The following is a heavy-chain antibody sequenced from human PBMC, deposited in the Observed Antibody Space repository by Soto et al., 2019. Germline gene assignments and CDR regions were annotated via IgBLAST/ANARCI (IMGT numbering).Heavy chain of an antibody. V-gene: IGHV1-69*01. CDR1: GGIFTRYD. Sequence: QVQLVQSGAEVKKPGSSVKVSCKASGGIFTRYDIRWVRQAPGQGLEWMGAIIPIFDTANYAQKFQGRLTITADATTSSAYMELSSLSSEDTAIYYCARGGSGYTWFNEFWGQGTLVTVSS. CDR2: IIPIFDTA. D-gene: IGHD3-22*01. J-gene: IGHJ4*02. CDR3: ARGGSGYTWFNEF.